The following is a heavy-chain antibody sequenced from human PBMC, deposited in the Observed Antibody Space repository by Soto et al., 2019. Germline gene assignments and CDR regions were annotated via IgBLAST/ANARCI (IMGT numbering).Heavy chain of an antibody. V-gene: IGHV3-23*01. Sequence: PGGSLRLSSETSGFTISSYAISWVRQAPGKGLEWVSAISDRGDTTHYADSVKGRFTISRDTSKNTLYLQMNTLRAEDTAVYYCAKDKPGTTSFDYWGRGTPVTVSS. D-gene: IGHD1-1*01. J-gene: IGHJ4*02. CDR3: AKDKPGTTSFDY. CDR1: GFTISSYA. CDR2: ISDRGDTT.